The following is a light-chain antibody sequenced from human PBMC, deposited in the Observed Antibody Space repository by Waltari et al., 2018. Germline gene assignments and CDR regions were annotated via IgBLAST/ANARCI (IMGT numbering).Light chain of an antibody. V-gene: IGKV2-28*01. J-gene: IGKJ4*01. Sequence: IEVTQSPASLHVTPGEPASISCKSTESLLQSNGDNFLDWYLLRPGQAPQLLIYLGSRRASGAPDRFSGSGSGTDFALKISRVEAEDAGLYFCMQTLQTPTFGGGTKVEIK. CDR2: LGS. CDR3: MQTLQTPT. CDR1: ESLLQSNGDNF.